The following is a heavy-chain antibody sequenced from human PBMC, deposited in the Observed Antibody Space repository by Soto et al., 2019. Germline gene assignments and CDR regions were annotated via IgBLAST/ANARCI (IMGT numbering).Heavy chain of an antibody. Sequence: QVQLQESGPGLVKPSETLSLTCTVSGGSISSYYWSWIRQPPGKGLEWIGYISYSGSTDYNPSLKSRVTISVDTSMNQFSLKLSSVTAADTAVYYCASRYGSGLDYWGQGTLVTVSS. D-gene: IGHD3-10*01. CDR1: GGSISSYY. CDR2: ISYSGST. V-gene: IGHV4-59*08. J-gene: IGHJ4*02. CDR3: ASRYGSGLDY.